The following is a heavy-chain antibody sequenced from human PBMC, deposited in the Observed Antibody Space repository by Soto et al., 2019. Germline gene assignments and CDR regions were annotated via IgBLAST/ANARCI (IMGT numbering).Heavy chain of an antibody. CDR2: IHSGGTT. J-gene: IGHJ4*02. CDR3: ARGPSGDKVDS. Sequence: QVQLQEPGPRLVEPSHTLSLTCTVSGASISNGYYSWSWIRQSPGTGLEWMGHIHSGGTTYSNPSLKSRLTISVDMSKNQFSLKLSSLTAADAAVYYCARGPSGDKVDSWGQGTLVTVSS. CDR1: GASISNGYYS. D-gene: IGHD1-26*01. V-gene: IGHV4-30-4*01.